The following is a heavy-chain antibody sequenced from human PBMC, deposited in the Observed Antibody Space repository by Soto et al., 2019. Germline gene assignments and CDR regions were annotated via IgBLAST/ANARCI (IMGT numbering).Heavy chain of an antibody. V-gene: IGHV4-4*02. J-gene: IGHJ4*02. CDR3: ATEGFSRFDN. Sequence: QVQLQESGPGLVTPSGTLSLTCAVSSGSISSSIWWSWVRQPPGKGLEWIGEIYHTGSTNYNPSLKSRVTIALDTSKHQFSLELTSVTAADPAVYYCATEGFSRFDNWGQGTLVTVSS. CDR2: IYHTGST. CDR1: SGSISSSIW.